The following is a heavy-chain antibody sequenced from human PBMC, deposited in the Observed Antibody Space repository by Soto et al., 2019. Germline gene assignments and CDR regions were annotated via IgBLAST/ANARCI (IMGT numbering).Heavy chain of an antibody. V-gene: IGHV3-23*01. Sequence: EMQLLESGGGLVQPGGSLRLSCVVSGFSFSTYGVTWVRQAPGKGLEWVCVVSGGSGVTHYTDSVKGRFTISGDDSKNTVYLQMHSLRGEDTAVYYCTRWNGYGDLWGQGTLVTVSS. CDR1: GFSFSTYG. J-gene: IGHJ5*02. CDR3: TRWNGYGDL. D-gene: IGHD1-1*01. CDR2: VSGGSGVT.